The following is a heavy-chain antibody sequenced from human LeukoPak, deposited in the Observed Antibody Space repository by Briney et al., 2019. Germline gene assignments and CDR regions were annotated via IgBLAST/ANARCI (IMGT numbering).Heavy chain of an antibody. CDR1: GGSISSYY. V-gene: IGHV4-59*08. Sequence: SETLSLTCTVSGGSISSYYWSWIRQPPGKGLEWIGHIHYSGRTNYNPSLKSRVTGFVDTSKNQVSLRLSSVTAADTAVYYCARHGTISSESYFDYWGQGALVTVSS. CDR2: IHYSGRT. J-gene: IGHJ4*02. D-gene: IGHD1-14*01. CDR3: ARHGTISSESYFDY.